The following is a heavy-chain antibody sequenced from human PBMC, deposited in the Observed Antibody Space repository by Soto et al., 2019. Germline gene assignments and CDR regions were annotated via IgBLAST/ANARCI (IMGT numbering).Heavy chain of an antibody. CDR1: GFTFSSYA. CDR2: ISYDGSNK. V-gene: IGHV3-30-3*01. D-gene: IGHD2-15*01. J-gene: IGHJ5*02. CDR3: ARVVVVAANWFDP. Sequence: PGGSLRLSCAASGFTFSSYAMHWVRQAPGKGLEWVAVISYDGSNKYYADSVKGRFTISRDNSKNTLYLQMNSLRAEDTAVYYCARVVVVAANWFDPWGQGTLVTVSS.